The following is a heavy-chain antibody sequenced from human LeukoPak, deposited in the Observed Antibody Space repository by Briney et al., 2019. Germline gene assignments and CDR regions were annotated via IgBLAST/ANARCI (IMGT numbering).Heavy chain of an antibody. CDR1: GYTLTNNW. D-gene: IGHD6-13*01. CDR2: IYPGYSDA. J-gene: IGHJ5*02. V-gene: IGHV5-51*01. CDR3: VRFALTSSLDH. Sequence: ESLKISCKLSGYTLTNNWTGWVRQVPGKGLEWMGLIYPGYSDAKYSPSFQGQVTLSVDASISTAYLQLTGLRASDTAIYYCVRFALTSSLDHWGQGTLVTVSS.